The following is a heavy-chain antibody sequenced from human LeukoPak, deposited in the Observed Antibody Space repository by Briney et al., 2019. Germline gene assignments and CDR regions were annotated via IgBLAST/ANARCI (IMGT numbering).Heavy chain of an antibody. J-gene: IGHJ4*02. CDR2: INPSGGST. CDR3: ARPNGRITMIVDRGEYFDY. CDR1: GYTFTSYY. D-gene: IGHD3-22*01. V-gene: IGHV1-46*01. Sequence: ASVKVSCKASGYTFTSYYMHWVRQAPGQGLEWMGIINPSGGSTSYAPKFQGRVTMTRDMSTSTVYMELSSLRSEDTAVYYCARPNGRITMIVDRGEYFDYWGQGTLVTVSS.